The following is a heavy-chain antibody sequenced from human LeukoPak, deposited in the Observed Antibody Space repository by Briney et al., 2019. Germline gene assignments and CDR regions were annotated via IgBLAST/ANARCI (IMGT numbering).Heavy chain of an antibody. V-gene: IGHV3-23*01. CDR1: GFTFSSYA. D-gene: IGHD3-22*01. CDR3: AKWGYYDSSGSS. J-gene: IGHJ5*02. Sequence: GGSLRHSCAASGFTFSSYAMSWVRQAPGKGLEWVSAISGSGGSTYYADSVKGRFTISRDNSKNTLYLQMNSLRAEDTAVYYCAKWGYYDSSGSSWGQGTLVTVSS. CDR2: ISGSGGST.